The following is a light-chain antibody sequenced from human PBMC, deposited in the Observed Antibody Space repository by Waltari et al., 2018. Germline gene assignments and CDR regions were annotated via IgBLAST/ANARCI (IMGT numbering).Light chain of an antibody. CDR2: EVS. CDR3: CSYAGSSTYVV. J-gene: IGLJ2*01. V-gene: IGLV2-23*02. Sequence: QSALTQPASVSGSPGQSIPNSCTGTSSDVGSYDLVSWYQQHPGKAPKLMIYEVSKRPSGVSNRFSGSKSGNTASLTISGLQAEDEADYYCCSYAGSSTYVVFGGGTKLTVL. CDR1: SSDVGSYDL.